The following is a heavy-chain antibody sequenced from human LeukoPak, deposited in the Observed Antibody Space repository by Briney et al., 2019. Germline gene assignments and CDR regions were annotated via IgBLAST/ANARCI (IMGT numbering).Heavy chain of an antibody. Sequence: SETLSLTCTVSGYSISSGYYWGWIRQPPGKGLEWIGSIYHSGSTYYNPSLKSRVTISVDTSKNQFSLKLSSVTAADTAVYYCARVGVETYYYYYYMDVWGKGTTVTVSS. CDR1: GYSISSGYY. CDR3: ARVGVETYYYYYYMDV. CDR2: IYHSGST. D-gene: IGHD2-15*01. V-gene: IGHV4-38-2*02. J-gene: IGHJ6*03.